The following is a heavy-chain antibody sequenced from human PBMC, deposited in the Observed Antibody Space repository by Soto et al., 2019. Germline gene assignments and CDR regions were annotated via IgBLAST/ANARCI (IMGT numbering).Heavy chain of an antibody. Sequence: PSETLSLTCTVSGGSISSSSYYWGWIRQPPGKGLEWIGSIYYSGSTYYNPSLKSRVTISVDTSKNQFSLKLSSVTAADTAVYYCAAGIIPTFYYWGQGTLVTVS. CDR3: AAGIIPTFYY. D-gene: IGHD1-1*01. CDR1: GGSISSSSYY. V-gene: IGHV4-39*01. J-gene: IGHJ4*02. CDR2: IYYSGST.